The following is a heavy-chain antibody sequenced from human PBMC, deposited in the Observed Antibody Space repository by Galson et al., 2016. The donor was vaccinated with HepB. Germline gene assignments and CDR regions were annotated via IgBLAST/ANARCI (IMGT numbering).Heavy chain of an antibody. V-gene: IGHV3-15*01. CDR2: IKSKPGGGTA. CDR3: TWIHRNASGITYEDYYYHMDL. J-gene: IGHJ6*03. Sequence: SLRLSCAASGFTFYYAWMSWVRQAPGKGLEYIGRIKSKPGGGTADYAAAVKDRFTIPRDDSSNTLYLQMNRLKIEDTAIYYCTWIHRNASGITYEDYYYHMDLWGKGTTVTVSS. CDR1: GFTFYYAW. D-gene: IGHD3-10*01.